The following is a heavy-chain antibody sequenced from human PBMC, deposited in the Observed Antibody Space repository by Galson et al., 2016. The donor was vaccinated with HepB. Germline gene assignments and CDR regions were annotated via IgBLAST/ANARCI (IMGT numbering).Heavy chain of an antibody. Sequence: SLRLSCAASGFTFSNYGIHWVRQAPRKGLEWVSVISYDGSNKYYADSVKGRFTISRDNSKKTLYLQMNSLRAEDTAVYYCAKDDRMVRGGPLDYWGQGTLVTVSS. J-gene: IGHJ4*02. CDR2: ISYDGSNK. D-gene: IGHD3-10*01. CDR3: AKDDRMVRGGPLDY. CDR1: GFTFSNYG. V-gene: IGHV3-30*18.